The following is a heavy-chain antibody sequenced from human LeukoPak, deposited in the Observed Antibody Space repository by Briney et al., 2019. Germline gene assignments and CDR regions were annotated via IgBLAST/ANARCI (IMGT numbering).Heavy chain of an antibody. CDR3: VRAGLRTSPFYFDY. Sequence: PGWCLRLCCVASGFTFRDHYIDSGRQAPVSWAWRVGRIRNKVNSYTTECAASVKGRFTISRDDSKNSLYLQMDTLKTEDTAVYYCVRAGLRTSPFYFDYWGQGTLVTVSS. J-gene: IGHJ4*02. CDR1: GFTFRDHY. V-gene: IGHV3-72*01. CDR2: IRNKVNSYTT.